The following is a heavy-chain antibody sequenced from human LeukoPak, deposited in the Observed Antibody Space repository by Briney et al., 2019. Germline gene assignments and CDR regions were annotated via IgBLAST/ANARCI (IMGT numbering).Heavy chain of an antibody. CDR2: INHSGST. J-gene: IGHJ5*02. CDR1: GGSFSGYY. Sequence: PSETLSLTCAVYGGSFSGYYWSWIRQPPGKGLEWFGEINHSGSTNYNPSLKSRVTISVDTSKNQFSLKLSSVTAADTAVYYCARGSNYYDSGKGWFDPWGQGTLVTVSS. V-gene: IGHV4-34*01. D-gene: IGHD3-10*01. CDR3: ARGSNYYDSGKGWFDP.